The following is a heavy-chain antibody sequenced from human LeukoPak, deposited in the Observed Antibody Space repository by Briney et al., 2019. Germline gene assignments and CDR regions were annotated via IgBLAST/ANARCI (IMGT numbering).Heavy chain of an antibody. CDR2: IYYSGST. CDR1: GGSISSSSYY. Sequence: PSETLSLTCTVSGGSISSSSYYWGWIRQPPGKGLEWIGSIYYSGSTYYNPSLKSRVTISVDTSKNQFSLKLSSVTAADTAVYYCARQPDWYFDLWGRGTLVTVSS. V-gene: IGHV4-39*07. CDR3: ARQPDWYFDL. J-gene: IGHJ2*01.